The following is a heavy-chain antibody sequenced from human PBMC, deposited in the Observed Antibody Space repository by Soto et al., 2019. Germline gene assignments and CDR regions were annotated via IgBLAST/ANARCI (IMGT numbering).Heavy chain of an antibody. Sequence: SETLSLTCTVSGDSFSSDNYYWTWIRQPPGKGLEWIGYIYSSGNTNYNPSLKSRVTISLDTSSNQFSLKLTSVTAADTAVYYCARDIRGFSRAFDYWGQGTLVTVSS. D-gene: IGHD5-18*01. CDR1: GDSFSSDNYY. J-gene: IGHJ4*02. V-gene: IGHV4-61*01. CDR3: ARDIRGFSRAFDY. CDR2: IYSSGNT.